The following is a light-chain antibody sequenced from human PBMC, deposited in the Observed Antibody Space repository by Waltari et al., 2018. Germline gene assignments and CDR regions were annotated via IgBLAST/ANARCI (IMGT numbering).Light chain of an antibody. J-gene: IGKJ3*01. V-gene: IGKV1-39*01. CDR3: QQSHSPPFT. Sequence: DIQMTQSPASLAASLGDRVTITCRPSQSVTTSLNWYQQKSVEPPKLLLSAASSFQSGVPSRFSGSGSGTDFTLTITHLQPEDVATYFCQQSHSPPFTFGPGTKV. CDR1: QSVTTS. CDR2: AAS.